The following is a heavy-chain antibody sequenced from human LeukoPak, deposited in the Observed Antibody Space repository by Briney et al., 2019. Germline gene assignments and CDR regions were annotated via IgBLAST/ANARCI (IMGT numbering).Heavy chain of an antibody. V-gene: IGHV4-34*01. CDR1: GGSFSGYY. CDR2: MNHSGST. J-gene: IGHJ4*02. CDR3: SRGSRQQSISLAY. D-gene: IGHD6-6*01. Sequence: SETLSLTCAVYGGSFSGYYWSWIRQPPAKGLEWIGEMNHSGSTNYNPSPKSLVTISVDTSKNQFSLMLSSGDAAESAVYYGSRGSRQQSISLAYRGQGTLVTVSS.